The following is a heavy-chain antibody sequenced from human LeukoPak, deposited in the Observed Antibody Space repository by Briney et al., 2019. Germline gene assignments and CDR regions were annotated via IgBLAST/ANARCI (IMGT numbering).Heavy chain of an antibody. CDR3: ARVSRFGELSYYYYYYMDV. D-gene: IGHD3-10*01. V-gene: IGHV3-20*04. J-gene: IGHJ6*03. CDR1: GFTFDEYG. Sequence: PGGSLRLSCAASGFTFDEYGMSWVRQAPGKGLEWVSGINWNGGSTGYADSVKGRFTISRDNAKNSLYLQMNSLRVEDTALYYCARVSRFGELSYYYYYYMDVWGKGTTVTVSS. CDR2: INWNGGST.